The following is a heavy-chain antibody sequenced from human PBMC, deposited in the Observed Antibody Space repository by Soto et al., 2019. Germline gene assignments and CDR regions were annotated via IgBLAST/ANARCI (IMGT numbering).Heavy chain of an antibody. Sequence: SQTLSLTCAISGDSVSSHSAAWNWIRQSPSRGLEWLGRTYYRSKWYNDYAVSVKSRIIINPDTSKNQVSLQPNSLTPEDTAVYYCARDDHCSGGSCYNLADYWGQGTLVTVSS. V-gene: IGHV6-1*01. CDR1: GDSVSSHSAA. CDR2: TYYRSKWYN. CDR3: ARDDHCSGGSCYNLADY. J-gene: IGHJ4*02. D-gene: IGHD2-15*01.